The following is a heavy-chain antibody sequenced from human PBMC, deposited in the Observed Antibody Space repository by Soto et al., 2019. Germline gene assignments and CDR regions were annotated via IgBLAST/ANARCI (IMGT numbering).Heavy chain of an antibody. CDR1: GDTFRNYA. CDR2: IIPLFST. CDR3: ARDPGIAVVGRGTSFEP. V-gene: IGHV1-69*18. D-gene: IGHD6-19*01. J-gene: IGHJ5*02. Sequence: QVQLVQSGAEVKKPGSSVKVSCKASGDTFRNYAFTWVRQAPGQGLEWMGTIIPLFSTRYAQKFQGRVTMAADESTSTVYMDLSSLKSGDTAVYYCARDPGIAVVGRGTSFEPWGQGTLVTVSS.